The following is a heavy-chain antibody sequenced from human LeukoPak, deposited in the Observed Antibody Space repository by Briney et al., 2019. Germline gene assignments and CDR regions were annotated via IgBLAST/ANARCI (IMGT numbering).Heavy chain of an antibody. CDR3: ASSTGGMDV. J-gene: IGHJ6*02. Sequence: GGSLRLSCAASGFTFSNYNMNWVRQAPGKGLEWVSYISSSSSTIYYADSVKGRFTISRDNAKNSLYLQMNSLRAEDTAVYYCASSTGGMDVWGRGTTVTVSS. D-gene: IGHD2-8*02. CDR1: GFTFSNYN. V-gene: IGHV3-48*01. CDR2: ISSSSSTI.